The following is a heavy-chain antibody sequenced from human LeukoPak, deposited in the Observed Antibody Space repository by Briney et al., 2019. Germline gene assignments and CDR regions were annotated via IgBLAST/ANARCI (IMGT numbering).Heavy chain of an antibody. V-gene: IGHV3-21*01. D-gene: IGHD1-26*01. Sequence: PGGSLRLSCAASGFTFSNYQMNWVRQAPGKGLEWVSSISSSSSYIYYADSMKGRITVSRDNAKNSLYLQMNSLRAEDAAVYYCARGVGATPAFFDYWGQGTLVTVSS. CDR3: ARGVGATPAFFDY. CDR2: ISSSSSYI. CDR1: GFTFSNYQ. J-gene: IGHJ4*02.